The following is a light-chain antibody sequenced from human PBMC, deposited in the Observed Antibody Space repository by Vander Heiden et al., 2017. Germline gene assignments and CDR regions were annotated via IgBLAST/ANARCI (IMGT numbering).Light chain of an antibody. V-gene: IGKV3-15*01. J-gene: IGKJ1*01. Sequence: ETVMTQSPATLSVSPGERATLSCRASQRIITNLAWYQQKPSQAPSLLIYGASTRANGIPARFSGTGSGTEFTLTISSLQSQDFAVYYCQQYYSWPQTFGQGTRVELK. CDR1: QRIITN. CDR3: QQYYSWPQT. CDR2: GAS.